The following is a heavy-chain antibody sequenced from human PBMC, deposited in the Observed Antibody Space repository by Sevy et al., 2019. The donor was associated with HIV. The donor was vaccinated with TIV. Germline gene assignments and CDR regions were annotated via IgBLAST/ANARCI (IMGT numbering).Heavy chain of an antibody. J-gene: IGHJ4*02. D-gene: IGHD2-2*01. CDR3: TRVSRGTDDDY. CDR1: GFTFSNSW. Sequence: GGSLRLSCVASGFTFSNSWMNWVRQAPGKGLEWVANINPGGTEEFYVDSVKGRFIISRDNAKNSLFLQMNSLRAEDTAVYYCTRVSRGTDDDYXXXGTLVTVSS. V-gene: IGHV3-7*01. CDR2: INPGGTEE.